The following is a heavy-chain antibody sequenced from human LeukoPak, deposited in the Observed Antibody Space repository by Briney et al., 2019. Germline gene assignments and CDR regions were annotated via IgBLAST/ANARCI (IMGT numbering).Heavy chain of an antibody. CDR1: GFTFSSYE. D-gene: IGHD4-23*01. CDR3: AKDPQNSWGLFDY. V-gene: IGHV3-48*03. Sequence: PGGSLRLSCAASGFTFSSYEMNWVRQAPGKGLEWVSYISSSGSAIHYADSVKGRFTVSRDNSKKSLYLQMNSLEAEDTAVYYCAKDPQNSWGLFDYWGQGTLVTVSS. J-gene: IGHJ4*02. CDR2: ISSSGSAI.